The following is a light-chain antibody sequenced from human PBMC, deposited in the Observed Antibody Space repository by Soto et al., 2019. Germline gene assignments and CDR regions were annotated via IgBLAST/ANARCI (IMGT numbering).Light chain of an antibody. CDR3: QQCSWHPFTVT. CDR1: QSVSSN. Sequence: EIVMTQSPATLSVSPGERATLSCRASQSVSSNLAWYQQKPGQAPRLLIYDASTRATGILARFSGSGSGTEYTLTISSLQSEDSAVYYCQQCSWHPFTVTFGGGTKVEIK. J-gene: IGKJ4*01. V-gene: IGKV3-15*01. CDR2: DAS.